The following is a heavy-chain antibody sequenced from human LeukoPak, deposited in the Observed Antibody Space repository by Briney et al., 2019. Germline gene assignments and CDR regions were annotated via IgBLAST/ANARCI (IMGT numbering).Heavy chain of an antibody. CDR2: IRYDGSNK. V-gene: IGHV3-30*02. J-gene: IGHJ4*02. D-gene: IGHD2-2*01. Sequence: GGSLRLSCAASGVTFSSYGMHWVRQAPGKGLEWVAFIRYDGSNKYYADSVKGRSTISRDNSKNTLYLQMNSLRTEDTAVYYCAQLTDTSPSYWGQGTQVTVSS. CDR1: GVTFSSYG. CDR3: AQLTDTSPSY.